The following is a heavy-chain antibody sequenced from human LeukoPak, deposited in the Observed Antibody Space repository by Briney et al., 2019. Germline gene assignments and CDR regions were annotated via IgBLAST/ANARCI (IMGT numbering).Heavy chain of an antibody. V-gene: IGHV4-28*05. CDR2: IYYRGTI. J-gene: IGHJ3*02. D-gene: IGHD3-10*01. CDR3: ARHQRGLDAFDI. CDR1: GYSITSSHW. Sequence: SDTLSLTCAVSGYSITSSHWWGWIRQPPGKGLEWIGYIYYRGTIYYNPSLKSRVTVSVDTSKNQLSLKLSSVTAADTAVYYCARHQRGLDAFDIWGQGTMVTVSS.